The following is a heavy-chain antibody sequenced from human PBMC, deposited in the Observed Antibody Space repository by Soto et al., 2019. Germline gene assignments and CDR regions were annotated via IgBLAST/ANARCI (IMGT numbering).Heavy chain of an antibody. CDR3: TREGAVAGNWLDP. V-gene: IGHV1-3*01. CDR1: GYSFTEFA. D-gene: IGHD6-19*01. Sequence: GASVKVSCKTSGYSFTEFAMHWVRQAPGQSLEWMGWINPATGNIKYLGKFEGRVTITRDTAASTVYMELRSLTSEDTAVYYCTREGAVAGNWLDPWGQGTLVTVSS. CDR2: INPATGNI. J-gene: IGHJ5*02.